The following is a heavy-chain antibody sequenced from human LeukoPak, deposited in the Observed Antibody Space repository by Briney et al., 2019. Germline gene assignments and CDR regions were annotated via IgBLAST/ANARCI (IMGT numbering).Heavy chain of an antibody. CDR1: GFTFSSYG. V-gene: IGHV3-30*18. CDR3: AKDSKLRSYYYYYGMDV. J-gene: IGHJ6*04. D-gene: IGHD4-17*01. Sequence: GGSLRLSCAASGFTFSSYGMHWVRQAPGKRLEGVAVISYDGSNKYYADSGKGRFTISRDNSKNTLYLQMSSLRAEATAVYYCAKDSKLRSYYYYYGMDVWGKGTTVTVSS. CDR2: ISYDGSNK.